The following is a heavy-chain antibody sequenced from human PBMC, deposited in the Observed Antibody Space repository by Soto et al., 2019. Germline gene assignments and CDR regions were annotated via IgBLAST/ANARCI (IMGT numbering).Heavy chain of an antibody. CDR1: GYTFTSYA. J-gene: IGHJ5*02. CDR3: AREKDSSGYSRSRRPAVWFDP. Sequence: ASVKVSCKASGYTFTSYAMHWVRQAPGQRLEWMGWINAGNGNTKYSQKFQGRVTITRDTSASTAYMELSSLRSEDTAVYYCAREKDSSGYSRSRRPAVWFDPWGQGTLVTVSS. D-gene: IGHD3-22*01. CDR2: INAGNGNT. V-gene: IGHV1-3*01.